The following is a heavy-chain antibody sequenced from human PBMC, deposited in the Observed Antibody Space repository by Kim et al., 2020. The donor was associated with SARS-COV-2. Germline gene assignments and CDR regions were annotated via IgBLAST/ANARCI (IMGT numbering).Heavy chain of an antibody. CDR3: ARDTAPIAAAGDYYYGMDV. V-gene: IGHV3-7*01. CDR2: IKQDGSEK. J-gene: IGHJ6*02. Sequence: GGSLRLSCAASGFTFSSYWMSWVRQAPGKGLEWVANIKQDGSEKYYVDSVKGRFTISRDNAKNSLYLQMNSLRAEDTAVYYCARDTAPIAAAGDYYYGMDVWGQGTTVTVSS. CDR1: GFTFSSYW. D-gene: IGHD6-13*01.